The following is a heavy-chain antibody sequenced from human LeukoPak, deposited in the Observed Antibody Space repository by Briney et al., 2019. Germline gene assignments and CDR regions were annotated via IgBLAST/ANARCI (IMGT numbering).Heavy chain of an antibody. D-gene: IGHD3-10*01. V-gene: IGHV3-30-3*01. CDR2: ISYDGSNK. Sequence: GGSLRLSCAVSGFTFSSYAMHWVRQAPGKGLEWVAVISYDGSNKYYADSVKGRFTISRDNSKNTLYLQMNGLRAEDTAVYYCARDEAYYGSGSYYNFDYWGQGTLVTVSS. CDR3: ARDEAYYGSGSYYNFDY. J-gene: IGHJ4*02. CDR1: GFTFSSYA.